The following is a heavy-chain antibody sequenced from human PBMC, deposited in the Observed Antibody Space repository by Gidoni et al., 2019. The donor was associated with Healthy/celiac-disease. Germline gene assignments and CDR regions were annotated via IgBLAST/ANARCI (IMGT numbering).Heavy chain of an antibody. CDR2: ISYDGSNK. CDR1: GLTFSSYA. D-gene: IGHD3-16*01. Sequence: QVQLVESGGGVVQPGRSLRLSCAASGLTFSSYAMHWVRQAPGKGLEWVAVISYDGSNKYYADSVKGRFTISRDNSKNTLYLQMNSLRAEDTAVYYCARDSVVLGNCLDYWGQGTLVTVSS. J-gene: IGHJ4*02. V-gene: IGHV3-30*04. CDR3: ARDSVVLGNCLDY.